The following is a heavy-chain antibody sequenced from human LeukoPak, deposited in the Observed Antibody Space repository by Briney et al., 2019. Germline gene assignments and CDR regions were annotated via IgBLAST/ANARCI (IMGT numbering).Heavy chain of an antibody. CDR1: GGSVSSGSYY. D-gene: IGHD3-10*01. Sequence: SETLSLTCTVSGGSVSSGSYYWSWIRQPPGKGLEWIGYIYYSGSTNYNPSLKSRVTISVDTSKNQFSLKLSSVTAADTAVYYCARGSRVLLWLGALAGYYYYGMDVWGKGTTVTVSS. V-gene: IGHV4-61*01. J-gene: IGHJ6*04. CDR2: IYYSGST. CDR3: ARGSRVLLWLGALAGYYYYGMDV.